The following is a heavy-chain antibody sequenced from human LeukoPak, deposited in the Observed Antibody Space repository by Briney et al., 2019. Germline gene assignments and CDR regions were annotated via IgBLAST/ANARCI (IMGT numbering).Heavy chain of an antibody. CDR3: ARELGYYYYGMDV. Sequence: SQTLSLTCAISGDSVSSNSAAWNWIRQSPPRGLEWLGRTYYRSKWYNDYAVSVKSRITINPDTSKNQFSLQLNSVTPEDTAVYYCARELGYYYYGMDVWGQGTTVTVSS. D-gene: IGHD7-27*01. CDR2: TYYRSKWYN. CDR1: GDSVSSNSAA. J-gene: IGHJ6*02. V-gene: IGHV6-1*01.